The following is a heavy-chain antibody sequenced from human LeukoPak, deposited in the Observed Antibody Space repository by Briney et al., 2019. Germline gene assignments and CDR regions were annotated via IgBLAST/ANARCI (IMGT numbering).Heavy chain of an antibody. CDR2: IYHAGNT. CDR3: ARHVVAVLIPNWFDP. CDR1: GDSIGSNNYY. V-gene: IGHV4-39*01. Sequence: SETLSLTCTVSGDSIGSNNYYWGWIRQPPGKGLEWVGSIYHAGNTYSNPSLKGRVTMSVDTSKNQFSLKLTSLTATDTAIYYCARHVVAVLIPNWFDPWGQGTLVTVSS. D-gene: IGHD3-22*01. J-gene: IGHJ5*02.